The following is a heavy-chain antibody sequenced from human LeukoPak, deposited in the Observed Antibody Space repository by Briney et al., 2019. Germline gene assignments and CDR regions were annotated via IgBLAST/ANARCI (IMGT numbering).Heavy chain of an antibody. D-gene: IGHD6-13*01. J-gene: IGHJ4*02. CDR1: GGSFSGYY. CDR2: INHSGGT. V-gene: IGHV4-34*01. CDR3: ARGSTLDY. Sequence: SETLSLTCAVYGGSFSGYYWSWIRQPPGKGLEWIGEINHSGGTNYNPSLKSRVTISVDTSKNQFSLKLSSVTAADTAVYYCARGSTLDYWGQGTLVTVSS.